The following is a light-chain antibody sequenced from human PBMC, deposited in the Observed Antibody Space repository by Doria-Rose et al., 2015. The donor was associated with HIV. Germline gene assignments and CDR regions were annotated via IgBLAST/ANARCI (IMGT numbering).Light chain of an antibody. Sequence: SSELSQDPAVSVALGQTVRITCQGDSLRSYYAGWYQQKPGQAPILVIYGKNNRPSGIPDRFSGSSSGNTAFLTITGAQAEDEADYYCNSRDSSGNHWLFGGGTKLTVL. V-gene: IGLV3-19*01. CDR3: NSRDSSGNHWL. CDR1: SLRSYY. J-gene: IGLJ3*02. CDR2: GKN.